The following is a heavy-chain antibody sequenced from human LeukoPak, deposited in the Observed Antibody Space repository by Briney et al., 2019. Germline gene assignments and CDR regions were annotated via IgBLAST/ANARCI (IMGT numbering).Heavy chain of an antibody. CDR3: ARGLRLLWFGELLFWFDP. D-gene: IGHD3-10*01. J-gene: IGHJ5*02. CDR2: INPNSGGT. V-gene: IGHV1-2*02. CDR1: GYTFTGYY. Sequence: ASVKVSCKASGYTFTGYYMHWVRQVPGQGLEWMGWINPNSGGTNYAQKFQGRVTMTRDTSISTAYMELSRLRSEDTAVYYCARGLRLLWFGELLFWFDPWGQGTLVTVSS.